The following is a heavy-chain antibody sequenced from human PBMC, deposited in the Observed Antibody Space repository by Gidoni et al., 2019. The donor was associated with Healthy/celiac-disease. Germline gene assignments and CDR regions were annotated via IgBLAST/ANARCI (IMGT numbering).Heavy chain of an antibody. D-gene: IGHD3-22*01. Sequence: EVQLVESGGGLIQPGGSLRLSCAASGFPGSSNYMRWVRHAPGKGMEWVSVIYRGGSTYYADSVKGRFTISRDNSKNKLYLQMNGLRAEDTAVYYCARDGHDISGYYPGWFDPWGQGTLVTVSS. CDR2: IYRGGST. J-gene: IGHJ5*02. V-gene: IGHV3-53*01. CDR3: ARDGHDISGYYPGWFDP. CDR1: GFPGSSNY.